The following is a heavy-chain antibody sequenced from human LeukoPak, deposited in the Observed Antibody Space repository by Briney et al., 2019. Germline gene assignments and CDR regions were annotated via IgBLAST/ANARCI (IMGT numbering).Heavy chain of an antibody. CDR1: GYTFTSYD. CDR3: ARLMVITTDYFDY. D-gene: IGHD3-22*01. J-gene: IGHJ4*02. V-gene: IGHV1-8*01. Sequence: ASVKVSCKASGYTFTSYDINWVRQATGQGLEWMGWMNPNSGSTGYAQKFQGRVTMTRNTSISTAYMELSSLRSEDTAVYYCARLMVITTDYFDYWGQGTLGTVSS. CDR2: MNPNSGST.